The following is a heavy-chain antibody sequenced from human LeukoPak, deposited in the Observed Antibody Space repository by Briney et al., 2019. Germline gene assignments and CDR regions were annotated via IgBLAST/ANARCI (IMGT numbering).Heavy chain of an antibody. V-gene: IGHV4-59*02. CDR3: TRGHWGLQS. CDR2: IHHSGNS. CDR1: GASVTDYY. D-gene: IGHD7-27*01. J-gene: IGHJ5*02. Sequence: PSETLSLTCIVSGASVTDYYWSWIRQSPGKGLEWISYIHHSGNSDYNPSLRSRVTTSLDASKNQFSLNLISVTAADTAVYYCTRGHWGLQSWSQGTLVTVSS.